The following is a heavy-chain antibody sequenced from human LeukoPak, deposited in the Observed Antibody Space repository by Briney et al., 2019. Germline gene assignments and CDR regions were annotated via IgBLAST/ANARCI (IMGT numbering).Heavy chain of an antibody. D-gene: IGHD1-26*01. Sequence: SETLSLTCSISGGSISSKTYNWGWIRQPPGKGLEWIGSTYYTGSTHYNPSFKSRVVISVDTSKNHFSLTLNAVTAADTAVYHCASYSGIYSAFEIWSQGTLVTVSS. CDR3: ASYSGIYSAFEI. V-gene: IGHV4-39*07. J-gene: IGHJ3*02. CDR1: GGSISSKTYN. CDR2: TYYTGST.